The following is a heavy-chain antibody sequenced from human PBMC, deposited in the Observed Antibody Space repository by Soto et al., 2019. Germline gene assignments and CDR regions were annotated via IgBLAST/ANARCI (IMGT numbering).Heavy chain of an antibody. CDR2: MNPNSGNT. Sequence: QVQLVQSGAEVKKPGASVKVSCKASGYTFTSYDINWVRQATGQGLEWMGWMNPNSGNTGYAQKFQGRVTMTRNTSISTAYMELSSLRSEDTAVYYCARMGLQQQLAHYYYMDVWGKGTTVTVSS. CDR1: GYTFTSYD. CDR3: ARMGLQQQLAHYYYMDV. V-gene: IGHV1-8*01. D-gene: IGHD6-13*01. J-gene: IGHJ6*03.